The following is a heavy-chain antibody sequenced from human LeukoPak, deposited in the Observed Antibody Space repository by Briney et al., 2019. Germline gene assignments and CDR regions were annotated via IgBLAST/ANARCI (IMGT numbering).Heavy chain of an antibody. CDR2: ISGSGGGT. V-gene: IGHV3-23*01. D-gene: IGHD6-13*01. J-gene: IGHJ4*02. CDR1: GFTFSYYA. Sequence: GGSLRLSCAGSGFTFSYYAMSWVRQAPGKGLEWVSGISGSGGGTYYADSVQGRFTISRDNSKNTLYLQMNSLRAEDTAVYYCAKIDGSSSWYGVDYWGQGTLVTVSS. CDR3: AKIDGSSSWYGVDY.